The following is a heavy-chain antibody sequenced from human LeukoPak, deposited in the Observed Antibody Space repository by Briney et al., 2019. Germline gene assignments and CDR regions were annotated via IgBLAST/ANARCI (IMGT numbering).Heavy chain of an antibody. J-gene: IGHJ3*02. CDR3: ARVPWFGELLDAFDI. D-gene: IGHD3-10*01. CDR1: GFTFSNYG. CDR2: IWYDGSNK. V-gene: IGHV3-33*01. Sequence: GGSLRLSCAASGFTFSNYGMPWVRQAPGKGLEWVAVIWYDGSNKYYADSVKGRFTISRDNSKNTLYLQMNSLRAEDTAVYYCARVPWFGELLDAFDIWGQGTMVTVSS.